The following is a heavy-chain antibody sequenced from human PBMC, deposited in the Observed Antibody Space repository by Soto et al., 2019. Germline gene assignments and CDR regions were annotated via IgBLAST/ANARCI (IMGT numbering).Heavy chain of an antibody. J-gene: IGHJ4*02. V-gene: IGHV4-59*01. CDR1: GGSISSNY. CDR3: ARDLGYYYDSSGYLDG. D-gene: IGHD3-22*01. CDR2: IYYSGST. Sequence: SETLSLTCTVSGGSISSNYWSWIRQPPGKGLEWTGYIYYSGSTNYNPSLKSRVTISVDTSKNQFSLKLSSVTAADTAVYYCARDLGYYYDSSGYLDGWGRGTLVTFPQ.